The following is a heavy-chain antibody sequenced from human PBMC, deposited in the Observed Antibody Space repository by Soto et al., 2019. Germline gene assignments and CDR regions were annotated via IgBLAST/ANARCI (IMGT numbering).Heavy chain of an antibody. CDR2: VNPSSGRT. Sequence: QVQLGQSGSEVKKPGASVKDSCTASGYTFTSYYVHWVRQAPGQGLEWMGVVNPSSGRTTYAQKFLGRITMARXXXXSTXXXXXXXXXXXXXXLYYCARGIDIGQNYDXYGXXVWGQGTTV. J-gene: IGHJ6*02. CDR3: ARGIDIGQNYDXYGXXV. CDR1: GYTFTSYY. V-gene: IGHV1-46*01. D-gene: IGHD3-10*01.